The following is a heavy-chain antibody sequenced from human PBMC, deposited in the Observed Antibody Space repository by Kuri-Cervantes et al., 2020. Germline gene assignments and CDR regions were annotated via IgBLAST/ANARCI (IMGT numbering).Heavy chain of an antibody. J-gene: IGHJ4*02. CDR1: GGSISSGDYY. Sequence: SETLSLTCTVSGGSISSGDYYWSWIRQPPGKVLEWIGYIYYSGSTNYNPSLKSRVTMSVDSSKNQFSLKLTSVTAADTAVYYCARDRLAMVVWGQGALVTVSS. CDR3: ARDRLAMVV. D-gene: IGHD5-18*01. V-gene: IGHV4-61*08. CDR2: IYYSGST.